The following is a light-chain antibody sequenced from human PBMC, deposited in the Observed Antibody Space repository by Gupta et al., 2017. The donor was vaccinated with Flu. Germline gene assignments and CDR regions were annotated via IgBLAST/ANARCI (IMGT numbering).Light chain of an antibody. CDR3: RQEYSIPVT. Sequence: SLGERATINCKSWQSCCDRSNNKNSLARHQHEPGQCPKVLIYCGSTREFRVRVRFSGWGSGLXFTLSIXSRQAAAVAVYYFRQEYSIPVTFGXGTKIEIK. J-gene: IGKJ2*01. V-gene: IGKV4-1*01. CDR2: CGS. CDR1: QSCCDRSNNKNS.